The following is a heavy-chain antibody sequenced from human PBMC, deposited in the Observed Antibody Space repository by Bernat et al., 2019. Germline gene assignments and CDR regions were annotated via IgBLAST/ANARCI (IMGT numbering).Heavy chain of an antibody. V-gene: IGHV3-33*01. J-gene: IGHJ4*02. CDR1: GFTFSSYG. CDR3: ARDHSAVHFDY. D-gene: IGHD6-6*01. CDR2: IWYDGSNK. Sequence: QVQLVESGRGVVQPGRSLRLSCAASGFTFSSYGMHWVRQAPGKGLEWVAVIWYDGSNKYYADSVKGRFTISRDNSKNTLYLQMNSLRAEDTAVYYCARDHSAVHFDYWGQGTLVTVSS.